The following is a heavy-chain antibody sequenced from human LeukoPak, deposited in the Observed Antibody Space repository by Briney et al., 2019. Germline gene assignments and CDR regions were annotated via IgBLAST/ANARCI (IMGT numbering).Heavy chain of an antibody. V-gene: IGHV3-23*01. CDR1: GFTFSSFA. CDR3: ARGGGSAWPNFDY. J-gene: IGHJ4*02. CDR2: IIGSGADT. Sequence: GGSLRLSCAVSGFTFSSFAMRWVRQAPGKGLEWVSLIIGSGADTYYADSVKGRFTISRDNSKNALYLQMNSLRADDTAVYYCARGGGSAWPNFDYWGQGTLVTVSS. D-gene: IGHD6-25*01.